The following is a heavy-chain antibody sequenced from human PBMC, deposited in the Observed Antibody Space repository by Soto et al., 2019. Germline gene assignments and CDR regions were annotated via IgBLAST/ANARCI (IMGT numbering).Heavy chain of an antibody. CDR2: MNPNSGST. D-gene: IGHD2-21*01. V-gene: IGHV1-8*01. CDR1: GYTFTNHD. J-gene: IGHJ4*02. CDR3: AKFVGNDPLDY. Sequence: QVQLVQSGAEVKKPGASVKVSCKASGYTFTNHDINWVRQATGQGLEWMGWMNPNSGSTGYAQKFQGRITLTRNPSISTAYMELSSLRSEDTAVYYCAKFVGNDPLDYWGQGTLVTVSS.